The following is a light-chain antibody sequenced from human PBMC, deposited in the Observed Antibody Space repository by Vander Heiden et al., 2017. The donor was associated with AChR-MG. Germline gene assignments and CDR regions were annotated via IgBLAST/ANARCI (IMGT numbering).Light chain of an antibody. CDR2: QDR. CDR1: KLGDKY. V-gene: IGLV3-1*01. CDR3: QAWDSSTGGV. J-gene: IGLJ2*01. Sequence: SYELTQPPPASVSPGQTASITCSGDKLGDKYACWYQQKPGQSPVLVIYQDRKRPLGIPERFSGSNSGNTATLTISGTQAMDEADYYCQAWDSSTGGVFGGGTKLTVL.